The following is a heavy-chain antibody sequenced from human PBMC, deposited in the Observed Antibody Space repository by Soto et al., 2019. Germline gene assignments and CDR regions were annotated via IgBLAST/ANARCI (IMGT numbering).Heavy chain of an antibody. V-gene: IGHV1-18*04. J-gene: IGHJ5*02. CDR2: ISAYNGNT. D-gene: IGHD6-19*01. CDR1: GYTFTSYG. Sequence: QVQLVQSGAEVKKPGASVKVSCKASGYTFTSYGISWVRQAPGQGLEWMGWISAYNGNTNYAQKLQVRVTMTTDTSTRTAYMELRSLRSDDTAVYYCARDCRIAVAGTSWFAPWGQGTLVTVSS. CDR3: ARDCRIAVAGTSWFAP.